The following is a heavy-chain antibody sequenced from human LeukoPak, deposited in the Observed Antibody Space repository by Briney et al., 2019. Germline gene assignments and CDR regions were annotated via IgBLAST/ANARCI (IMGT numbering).Heavy chain of an antibody. V-gene: IGHV1-24*01. D-gene: IGHD3-9*01. CDR3: ATEAPHRRPDVAYDILTGGNWFDP. CDR1: GYTLTELS. CDR2: FDPEDGET. J-gene: IGHJ5*02. Sequence: ASVKVSCKVSGYTLTELSMHWVRQAPGKGLEWMGGFDPEDGETIYAQKFQGRVTMTDDTSTDTAYMELSSLRSEDTAVYYCATEAPHRRPDVAYDILTGGNWFDPWGQGTLVTVSS.